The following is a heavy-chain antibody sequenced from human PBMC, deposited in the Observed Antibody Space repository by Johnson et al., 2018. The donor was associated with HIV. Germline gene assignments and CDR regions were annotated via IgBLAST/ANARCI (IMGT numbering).Heavy chain of an antibody. V-gene: IGHV3-7*02. D-gene: IGHD4-17*01. Sequence: VQLVESGGGLVQRGGSLRLSCIASGFTFSSYWMSWVRQAPGKGLEWVANIKQDGSEKYYVDSVKGRFTISRDNAKNTLYLQMNSLRAEDTAVYYCAKLPVLYGDFDDAFNIWGQGTMVTVSS. CDR3: AKLPVLYGDFDDAFNI. CDR1: GFTFSSYW. J-gene: IGHJ3*02. CDR2: IKQDGSEK.